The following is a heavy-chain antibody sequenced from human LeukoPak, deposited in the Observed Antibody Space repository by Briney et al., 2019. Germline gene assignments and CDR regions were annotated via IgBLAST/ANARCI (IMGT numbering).Heavy chain of an antibody. CDR3: AHKASFSSYDY. J-gene: IGHJ4*02. CDR1: GFSLSTSRVG. D-gene: IGHD6-6*01. V-gene: IGHV2-5*02. Sequence: SGPTLVNPTQTLTLTCTFSGFSLSTSRVGVGWIRQPPGKVLEWPALIYWDDDKRYSPSLESRLTITKDTSKNQVVLTMTNMDPMDTATYYCAHKASFSSYDYWGQGTLVTVSS. CDR2: IYWDDDK.